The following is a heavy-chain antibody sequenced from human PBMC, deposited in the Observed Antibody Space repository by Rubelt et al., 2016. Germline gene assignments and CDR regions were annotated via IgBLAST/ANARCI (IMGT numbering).Heavy chain of an antibody. CDR2: ISWNSGSI. D-gene: IGHD6-13*01. CDR3: AKAPRIAAAAEFFDY. CDR1: GFTFDDYA. V-gene: IGHV3-9*01. Sequence: EVQLVESGGGLVQPGRSLRLSCAASGFTFDDYAMHWVRQAPGKGLEWVSGISWNSGSIGYADSVKGRFTISRDNSQNTLYLQMISLRAEDTALYFCAKAPRIAAAAEFFDYWGQGTLVNVSS. J-gene: IGHJ4*02.